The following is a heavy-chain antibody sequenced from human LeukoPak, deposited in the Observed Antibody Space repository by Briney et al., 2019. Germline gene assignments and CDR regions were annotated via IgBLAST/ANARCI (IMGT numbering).Heavy chain of an antibody. D-gene: IGHD6-6*01. V-gene: IGHV3-23*01. CDR1: GFTFSNHG. Sequence: GSLRLSCAASGFTFSNHGMNWVRQAPGKGLEWVSGISPSADIKYYADSVKGRFTISRDNSKNTLYLQMNSLRAEDTAVYYCARVQGGSSSGFDYWGQGTLVTVSS. CDR3: ARVQGGSSSGFDY. CDR2: ISPSADIK. J-gene: IGHJ4*02.